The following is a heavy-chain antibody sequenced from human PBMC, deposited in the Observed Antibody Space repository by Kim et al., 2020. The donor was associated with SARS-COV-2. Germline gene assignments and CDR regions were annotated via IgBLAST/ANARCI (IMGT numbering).Heavy chain of an antibody. V-gene: IGHV3-33*07. CDR3: VRDGPDGKPVDY. CDR2: IGVYGINK. Sequence: GGSLRLSFAASCFTLCILCMYQDRHASSHVMESVAVIGVYGINKNYADSVKGRFTISRDNSMNILYLQMNSLRPEETAIYYCVRDGPDGKPVDYWVQGTLVTVSS. J-gene: IGHJ4*02. D-gene: IGHD2-2*01. CDR1: CFTLCILC.